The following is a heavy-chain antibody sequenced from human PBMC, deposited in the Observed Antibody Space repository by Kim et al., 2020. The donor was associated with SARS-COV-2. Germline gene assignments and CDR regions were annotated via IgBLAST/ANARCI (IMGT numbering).Heavy chain of an antibody. J-gene: IGHJ4*02. D-gene: IGHD2-2*01. CDR3: ARVPHTGVPARGYFDY. V-gene: IGHV4-34*01. Sequence: SLYGRVTVSVDTSKNQFSLNLSSVTAADTAVYYCARVPHTGVPARGYFDYWGQGTLVTVSS.